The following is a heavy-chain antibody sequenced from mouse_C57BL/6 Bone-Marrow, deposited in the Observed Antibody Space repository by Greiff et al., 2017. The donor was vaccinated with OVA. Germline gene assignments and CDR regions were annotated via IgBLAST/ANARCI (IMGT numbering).Heavy chain of an antibody. CDR1: GYTFTNYW. V-gene: IGHV1-59*01. J-gene: IGHJ2*02. CDR2: LAPSDSYI. Sequence: QVQLQHPGAELVRPGTSVKLSCKASGYTFTNYWMPWVKQRPGQGLEWIGVLAPSDSYINYNQKFKGRATLTVDTSSSTAYMHRSSLTSEDSAVYYCAHYGSRLYLHYWGQGTSLTVSS. CDR3: AHYGSRLYLHY. D-gene: IGHD1-1*01.